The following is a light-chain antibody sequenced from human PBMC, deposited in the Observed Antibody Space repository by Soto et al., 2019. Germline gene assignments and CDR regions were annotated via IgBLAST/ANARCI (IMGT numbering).Light chain of an antibody. CDR2: GAS. CDR3: QHYGSSLSLT. CDR1: QSVSSNY. Sequence: EIVLTQSPGTLSLSPGERATRSCRARQSVSSNYLAWYQQKPGQAPRLLIYGASSRATGIPDRFSGSGSGTDFTLTISRLEPEDFAVYYCQHYGSSLSLTFGQGTRLEIK. V-gene: IGKV3-20*01. J-gene: IGKJ5*01.